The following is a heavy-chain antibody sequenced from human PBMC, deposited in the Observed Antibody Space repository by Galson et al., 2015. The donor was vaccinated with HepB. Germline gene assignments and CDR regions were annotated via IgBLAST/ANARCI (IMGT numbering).Heavy chain of an antibody. CDR2: INSDGSST. Sequence: SLRLSCAASGFTFSSYWMHWVRQAPGKGLVWVSRINSDGSSTSYADSVKGRFTISRDNAKNTLYLQMNSLRAEDTAVYYCVTSGYDSWWAFDIWGQGTMVTVSS. D-gene: IGHD5-12*01. CDR3: VTSGYDSWWAFDI. CDR1: GFTFSSYW. J-gene: IGHJ3*02. V-gene: IGHV3-74*01.